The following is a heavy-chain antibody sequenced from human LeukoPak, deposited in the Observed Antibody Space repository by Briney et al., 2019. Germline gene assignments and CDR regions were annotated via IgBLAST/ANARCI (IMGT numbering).Heavy chain of an antibody. CDR2: IIPIFGTA. V-gene: IGHV1-69*05. CDR3: ARGYGGNSGVYAFEI. J-gene: IGHJ3*02. D-gene: IGHD4-23*01. CDR1: GGTFRSYA. Sequence: ASVKVSCKASGGTFRSYAISWVRQAPGQGLEWMGGIIPIFGTANYAQKFQGRVTITTDESTSTANMELSSLRSEDTAVYYCARGYGGNSGVYAFEIWGQGTMVTVSS.